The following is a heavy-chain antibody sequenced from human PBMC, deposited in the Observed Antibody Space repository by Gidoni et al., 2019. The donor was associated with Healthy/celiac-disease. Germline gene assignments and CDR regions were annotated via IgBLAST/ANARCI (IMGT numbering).Heavy chain of an antibody. J-gene: IGHJ4*02. CDR1: GFTCSSYG. D-gene: IGHD3-16*01. Sequence: QVQLVESGGGVVQPGRSLRLSCAASGFTCSSYGMHWVRQAPGKGLEWVAVISYDGSNKYYADSVKGRFTISRDNSKNTLYLQMNSLRAEDTAVYYCAKGGYYFDYWGQGTLVTVSS. V-gene: IGHV3-30*18. CDR2: ISYDGSNK. CDR3: AKGGYYFDY.